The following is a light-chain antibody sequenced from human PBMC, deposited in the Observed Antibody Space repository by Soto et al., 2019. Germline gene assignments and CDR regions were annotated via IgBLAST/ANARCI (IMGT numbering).Light chain of an antibody. Sequence: IVMTQSPLSLPVTPGEPASISCRSSQSLLHSNGYNYLDWYLQKPGQSPQLLIYLCSNRSSGVPDRFSGSGSGTDFTLNISRVEAEAVGVYYCMEALQTPPTFGHGTKVDI. V-gene: IGKV2-28*01. J-gene: IGKJ3*01. CDR2: LCS. CDR3: MEALQTPPT. CDR1: QSLLHSNGYNY.